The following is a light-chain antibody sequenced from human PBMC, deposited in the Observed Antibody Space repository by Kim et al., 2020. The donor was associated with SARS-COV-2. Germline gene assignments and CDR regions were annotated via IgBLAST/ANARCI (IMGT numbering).Light chain of an antibody. CDR3: SSYTTSSIV. CDR2: DVS. CDR1: SSDVGAYNY. Sequence: PGQLITVSCTGSSSDVGAYNYVSWYQQRPGKAPKLVIYDVSNRPSGVSNRFSGSKSGNTASLTISRLRAEDEADYYCSSYTTSSIVFGSGTKVTVL. V-gene: IGLV2-14*03. J-gene: IGLJ1*01.